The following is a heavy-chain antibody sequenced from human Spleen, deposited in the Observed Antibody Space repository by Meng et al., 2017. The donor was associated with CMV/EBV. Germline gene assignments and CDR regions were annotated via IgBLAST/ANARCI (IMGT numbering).Heavy chain of an antibody. V-gene: IGHV3-7*01. J-gene: IGHJ4*02. CDR3: AKARTGSFYKPLDS. CDR2: VDQDGRET. D-gene: IGHD3-9*01. Sequence: GESLKISCAVSGFRFGSYWMTWVRQAPGKGLEWVATVDQDGRETFYVESVKGRFTISRDNAKGALYLQMDRLRPDDTAMYYCAKARTGSFYKPLDSWGQGTLVTVSS. CDR1: GFRFGSYW.